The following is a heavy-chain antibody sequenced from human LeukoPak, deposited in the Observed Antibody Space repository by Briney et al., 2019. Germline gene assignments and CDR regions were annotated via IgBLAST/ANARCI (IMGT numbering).Heavy chain of an antibody. CDR2: IYYSGST. D-gene: IGHD3-16*02. J-gene: IGHJ4*02. Sequence: SETLSLTCTVSGGSISSSTYYWGWIRQPPGKGLEWIGSIYYSGSTYYNPSLKSRVTISVDTSKNQFSLKLSSVTAADTAVYYCARVPAITFGGVIVPFDYWGQGTLVTVSS. V-gene: IGHV4-39*01. CDR1: GGSISSSTYY. CDR3: ARVPAITFGGVIVPFDY.